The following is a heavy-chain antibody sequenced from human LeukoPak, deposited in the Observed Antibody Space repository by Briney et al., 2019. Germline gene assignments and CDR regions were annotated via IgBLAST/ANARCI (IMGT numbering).Heavy chain of an antibody. CDR1: GFTFSSFG. J-gene: IGHJ6*02. V-gene: IGHV3-33*01. Sequence: GGSLRLSCAASGFTFSSFGIHWVRQAPGKGLEWVAIVWYDGSNKYYADSVKGRFTISRDNSKNTLYLQMNSLRAEDTAVYYCARDVVAATQAFSYGMDVWGQGTTVTVSS. CDR2: VWYDGSNK. CDR3: ARDVVAATQAFSYGMDV. D-gene: IGHD2-15*01.